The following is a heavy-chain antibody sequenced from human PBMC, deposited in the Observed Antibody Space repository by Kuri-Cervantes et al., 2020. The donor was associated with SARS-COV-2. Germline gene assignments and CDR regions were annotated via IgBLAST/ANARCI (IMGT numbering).Heavy chain of an antibody. V-gene: IGHV1-8*01. D-gene: IGHD2-2*01. Sequence: ASVKVSCKASGYTFTSYDINWVRQATGQGLEWMGWMNPNSGNTGYAQKFQGRVTMTRNTFISTAYMELSSLRSEDTAVYYCARLAAIYYYYGMDVWGQGTTVTVSS. CDR2: MNPNSGNT. CDR1: GYTFTSYD. CDR3: ARLAAIYYYYGMDV. J-gene: IGHJ6*02.